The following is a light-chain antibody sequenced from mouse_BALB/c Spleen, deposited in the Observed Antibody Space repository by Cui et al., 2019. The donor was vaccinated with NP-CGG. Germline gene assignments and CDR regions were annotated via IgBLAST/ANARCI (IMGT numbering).Light chain of an antibody. Sequence: QAVVTTESALTTAPGETVTLTCRSSTGAVTTSNYANWVQEKPDHLFTGLIGGTKNRAPGVPARFSGSLIGDKAALTITGAQTEDEAIYFCALWYSNHWVFGGGTKLTVL. CDR2: GTK. CDR3: ALWYSNHWV. V-gene: IGLV1*01. J-gene: IGLJ1*01. CDR1: TGAVTTSNY.